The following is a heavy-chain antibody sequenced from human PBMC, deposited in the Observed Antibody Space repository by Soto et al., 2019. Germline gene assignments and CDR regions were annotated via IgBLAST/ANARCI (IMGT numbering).Heavy chain of an antibody. D-gene: IGHD3-22*01. Sequence: SETLSLTCAVSGYSISSGYYWGWIRQPPGKGLEWIGSIYHSGSTYYDPSLKSRVTISVDTSKNQFSLKLSSVTAADTAVYYCARVGYYYDSSGYYYGNWFDPWGQGTLVTVSS. CDR1: GYSISSGYY. CDR3: ARVGYYYDSSGYYYGNWFDP. CDR2: IYHSGST. J-gene: IGHJ5*02. V-gene: IGHV4-38-2*01.